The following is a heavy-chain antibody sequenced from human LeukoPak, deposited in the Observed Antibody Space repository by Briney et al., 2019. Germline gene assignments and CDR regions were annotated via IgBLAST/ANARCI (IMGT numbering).Heavy chain of an antibody. V-gene: IGHV3-74*01. CDR2: INTDGSST. CDR1: GFTFSNYW. D-gene: IGHD2-2*01. Sequence: GGSLRLSCAASGFTFSNYWMHWVRQAPGKGPVWVSRINTDGSSTSYADSVKGRFTISRDNAKNTLYLQMNSLRAEDTAVYYCARDLRYCSSTSYYDPNFDYWGQGTLVTVSS. J-gene: IGHJ4*02. CDR3: ARDLRYCSSTSYYDPNFDY.